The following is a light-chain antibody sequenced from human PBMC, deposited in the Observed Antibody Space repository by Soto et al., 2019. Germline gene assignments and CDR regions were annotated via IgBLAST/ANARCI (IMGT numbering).Light chain of an antibody. V-gene: IGLV2-14*01. J-gene: IGLJ1*01. CDR3: SSYTSSSFPYV. CDR2: DVS. CDR1: SSDVGGYNY. Sequence: QSVLTKPASVSGSPGQSITISCTGTSSDVGGYNYVSWYQQHPGKSPKLMIYDVSNRPSGVSNRFSGSKSGNTASLTISGLQAEDEADYYCSSYTSSSFPYVFGTGTKVTVL.